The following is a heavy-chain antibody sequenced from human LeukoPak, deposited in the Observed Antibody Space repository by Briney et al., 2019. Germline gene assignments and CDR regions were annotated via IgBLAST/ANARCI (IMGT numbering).Heavy chain of an antibody. CDR3: ATNNPPGSGYYYFNAFDI. V-gene: IGHV1-2*02. Sequence: GASVKVSCKASGYTFTGYYMHWVRQAPGQGLEWMGWINPNSGGTNYAQKFQGRVTMTRDTSISTAYMELSSLRSEDTAVYYCATNNPPGSGYYYFNAFDIWGQGTMVTVSS. CDR1: GYTFTGYY. D-gene: IGHD3-22*01. CDR2: INPNSGGT. J-gene: IGHJ3*02.